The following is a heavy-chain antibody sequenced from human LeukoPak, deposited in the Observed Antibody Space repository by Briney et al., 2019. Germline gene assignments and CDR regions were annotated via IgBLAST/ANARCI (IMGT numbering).Heavy chain of an antibody. CDR2: ISYDGSNK. J-gene: IGHJ4*02. D-gene: IGHD2-2*01. V-gene: IGHV3-30*03. CDR1: GGTFSSYG. Sequence: GRSLRLSCAASGGTFSSYGMHWVRQAPGKGLEWVAVISYDGSNKYYADSVKGRFTIYRDNSKNTLYLQMNSLRAEDTAVYYCATVPAAMEEGFDYWGQGTLVTVSS. CDR3: ATVPAAMEEGFDY.